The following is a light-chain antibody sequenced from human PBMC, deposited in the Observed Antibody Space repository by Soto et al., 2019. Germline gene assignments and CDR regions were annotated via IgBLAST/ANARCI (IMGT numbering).Light chain of an antibody. CDR3: QQSYSTPHT. CDR1: QSISSY. J-gene: IGKJ2*01. CDR2: AAS. Sequence: DIQMTQSPSSLSASVGDRVTITCRASQSISSYLNWYQQKPGKAPKLLIYAASSLQSGVPSRFSGSRSGTDFTLTISSLQPEDFATYSCQQSYSTPHTFGQGTKLEIK. V-gene: IGKV1-39*01.